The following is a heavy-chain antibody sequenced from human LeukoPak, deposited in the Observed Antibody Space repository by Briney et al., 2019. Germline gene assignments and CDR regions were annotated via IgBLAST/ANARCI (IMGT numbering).Heavy chain of an antibody. CDR3: ARDLGYSFDY. CDR2: ISGSGGNT. CDR1: GFTFSSYG. J-gene: IGHJ4*02. Sequence: GGSLRLSCAASGFTFSSYGMNWVRQAPGKGLEWVSAISGSGGNTYYADSVKGRFTISRDNSKNTLYLQMNSLRAEDTAVYYCARDLGYSFDYWGQGTLVTVSS. V-gene: IGHV3-23*01. D-gene: IGHD5-18*01.